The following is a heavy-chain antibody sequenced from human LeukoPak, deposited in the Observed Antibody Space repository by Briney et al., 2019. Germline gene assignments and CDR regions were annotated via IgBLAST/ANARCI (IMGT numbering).Heavy chain of an antibody. Sequence: SETLSLTCAVYGGSFSGYYWSWIRQPPGEGLEWIGEINHSGSTNYNPSLKSRVTISVDTSKNQFSLKLSSVTAADTAVYYCARAGGYSYGPDYWGQGTLVTVSS. CDR3: ARAGGYSYGPDY. CDR1: GGSFSGYY. CDR2: INHSGST. V-gene: IGHV4-34*01. J-gene: IGHJ4*02. D-gene: IGHD5-18*01.